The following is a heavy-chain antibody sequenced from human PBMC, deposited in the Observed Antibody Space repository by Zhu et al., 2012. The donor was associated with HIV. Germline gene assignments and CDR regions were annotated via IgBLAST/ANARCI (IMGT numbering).Heavy chain of an antibody. J-gene: IGHJ4*02. V-gene: IGHV3-74*01. Sequence: EVQLVESGGGLVQPGGSLRLSCAASGFTFSSYWMHWVRQAPGKGLVWVSRINSDGSSTSYADSVKGRFTISRDNAKNTLYLQMNSLRAEDTAVYYCAREYYYGSGSYSPSLRSTYYFDYWGQGTLVTVSS. CDR1: GFTFSSYW. D-gene: IGHD3-10*01. CDR3: AREYYYGSGSYSPSLRSTYYFDY. CDR2: INSDGSST.